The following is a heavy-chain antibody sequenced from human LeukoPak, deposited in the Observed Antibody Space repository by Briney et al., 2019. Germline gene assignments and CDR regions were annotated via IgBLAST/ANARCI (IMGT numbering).Heavy chain of an antibody. CDR3: AKDRETYEYTFDY. Sequence: PGGSLRLSCAASGFTFSSYTMNWVRQAPGMGLEWVAVMWYDGSKDYYADSVKGRFTISRDTSKHTLYLQMNNLRAEDTAVYYCAKDRETYEYTFDYWGQGTLVTVSS. CDR2: MWYDGSKD. J-gene: IGHJ4*02. V-gene: IGHV3-33*06. D-gene: IGHD6-6*01. CDR1: GFTFSSYT.